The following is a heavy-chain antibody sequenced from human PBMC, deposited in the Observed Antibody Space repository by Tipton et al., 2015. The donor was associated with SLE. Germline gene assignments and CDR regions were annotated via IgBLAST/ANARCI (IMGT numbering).Heavy chain of an antibody. CDR1: GGSISNYY. Sequence: TLSLTCTVSGGSISNYYCSWIRQPPGKGLEWIGYIYAGGSTNYNPSLKSRVTISVDTSKNQLSLRLNSVTAADTAVYYCARLRYYDFWSGYSHFDDWGQGTLVTVSS. V-gene: IGHV4-4*09. CDR3: ARLRYYDFWSGYSHFDD. D-gene: IGHD3-3*01. J-gene: IGHJ4*02. CDR2: IYAGGST.